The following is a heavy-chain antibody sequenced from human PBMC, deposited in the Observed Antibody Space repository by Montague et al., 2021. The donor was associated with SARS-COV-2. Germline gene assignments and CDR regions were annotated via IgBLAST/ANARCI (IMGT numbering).Heavy chain of an antibody. D-gene: IGHD2-15*01. Sequence: SLRLSFSASGFTFSSFAMGWVRQAPVKGLEWVSVIYNGGRSTEYADSVKGRFTISRDDSVNTLYLQMNSLRAEDTAMYYCAKLPGGYCRGGYCYFDSWGQGTLVTVSP. V-gene: IGHV3-23*03. J-gene: IGHJ4*02. CDR2: IYNGGRST. CDR3: AKLPGGYCRGGYCYFDS. CDR1: GFTFSSFA.